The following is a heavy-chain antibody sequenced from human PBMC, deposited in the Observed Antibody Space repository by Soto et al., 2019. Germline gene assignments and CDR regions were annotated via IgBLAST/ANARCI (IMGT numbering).Heavy chain of an antibody. CDR2: IYPGDSGT. Sequence: PGESLKISCKGSGYSFTSYWIGWVRQMPGKGLEWMGIIYPGDSGTRYSPSFQGQVTISADKSISTAYLQWSSLKASDTAMYYCAVAYCGGDCYSPLEYYYGMDVWGQGTTVTVSS. CDR1: GYSFTSYW. D-gene: IGHD2-21*02. J-gene: IGHJ6*02. V-gene: IGHV5-51*01. CDR3: AVAYCGGDCYSPLEYYYGMDV.